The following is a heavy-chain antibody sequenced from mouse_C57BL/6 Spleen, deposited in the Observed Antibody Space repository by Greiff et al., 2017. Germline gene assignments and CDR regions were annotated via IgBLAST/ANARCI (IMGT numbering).Heavy chain of an antibody. Sequence: EVQVVESGGGLVQPGGSLKLSCAASGFTFSDYYMYWVRQTPEKRLEWVAYISNGGGSTNYPDTVKGRFTISRDNAKNTLYLQMSRLKSEDTAMYYCARLEGTVVGAMDYWGQGTSVTVSS. J-gene: IGHJ4*01. CDR3: ARLEGTVVGAMDY. V-gene: IGHV5-12*01. CDR2: ISNGGGST. CDR1: GFTFSDYY. D-gene: IGHD1-1*01.